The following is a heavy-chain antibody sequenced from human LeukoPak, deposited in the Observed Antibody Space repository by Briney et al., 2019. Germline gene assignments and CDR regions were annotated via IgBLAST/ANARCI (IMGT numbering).Heavy chain of an antibody. D-gene: IGHD6-6*01. CDR2: IYHSGST. J-gene: IGHJ2*01. Sequence: SETLSLTCAVSGYSISSGYYWGWIRQPPGKGLEWIGSIYHSGSTYYNPSLKSRVTISVDTSKSQFSLKLSSVTAADTAVYYCARRLYSSSYWYFDLWGRGTLVTVSS. CDR1: GYSISSGYY. V-gene: IGHV4-38-2*01. CDR3: ARRLYSSSYWYFDL.